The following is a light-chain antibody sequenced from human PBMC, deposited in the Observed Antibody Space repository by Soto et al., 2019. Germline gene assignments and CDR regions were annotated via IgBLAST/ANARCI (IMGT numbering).Light chain of an antibody. Sequence: DIQMTQSPSSLSASIGDRVTITCRASQNIGSFLNWYQQKPGEAPRLLVYSAFRIQSGVPSRFSGSGTGTDFTLTITNLQPEDSATYFCQQSFAIPNTFGQGTRLEIK. CDR3: QQSFAIPNT. CDR1: QNIGSF. J-gene: IGKJ5*01. CDR2: SAF. V-gene: IGKV1-39*01.